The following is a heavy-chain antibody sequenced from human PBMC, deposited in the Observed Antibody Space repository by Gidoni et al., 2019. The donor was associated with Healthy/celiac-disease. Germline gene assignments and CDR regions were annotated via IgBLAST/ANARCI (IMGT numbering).Heavy chain of an antibody. J-gene: IGHJ4*02. CDR3: ARADRIAIFGVVNTFPYY. CDR1: GFAFSSYG. Sequence: QVQLVESGGGVVQPGRSLRLSCAASGFAFSSYGMHWVRQAPGKGLEWVAEIWYDGSNKYYADSVKGRFTISRDNSKNTLYLRMNSLRVEDTAVYYCARADRIAIFGVVNTFPYYWGQGTLVIVSS. V-gene: IGHV3-33*01. D-gene: IGHD3-3*01. CDR2: IWYDGSNK.